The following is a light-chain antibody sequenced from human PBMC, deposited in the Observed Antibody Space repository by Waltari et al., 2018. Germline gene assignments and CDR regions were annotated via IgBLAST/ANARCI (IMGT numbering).Light chain of an antibody. Sequence: EVALTKSPGTLSLSLGERATLSCRASQSVNNKHLAWFQQKPGQAPRLLMYGTSTRATGIPDRFSGNESVTDFTLTISRLEPEDLSLYYCQKYVPSPRTFGQGTKLEIK. V-gene: IGKV3-20*01. CDR2: GTS. CDR1: QSVNNKH. J-gene: IGKJ1*01. CDR3: QKYVPSPRT.